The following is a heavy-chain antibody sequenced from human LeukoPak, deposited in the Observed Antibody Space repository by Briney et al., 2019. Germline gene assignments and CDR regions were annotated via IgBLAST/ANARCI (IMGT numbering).Heavy chain of an antibody. CDR1: GFTFSSYW. Sequence: QPGGSLRLSCAASGFTFSSYWMTWVRQAPGKGLQWVANIKQEGSEKNYVGSVKGRFTISRDNAENTVSLQMNSLRAEDTAVYYCARGAYSSIYWGQGTLVTVSS. J-gene: IGHJ4*02. D-gene: IGHD6-13*01. V-gene: IGHV3-7*04. CDR2: IKQEGSEK. CDR3: ARGAYSSIY.